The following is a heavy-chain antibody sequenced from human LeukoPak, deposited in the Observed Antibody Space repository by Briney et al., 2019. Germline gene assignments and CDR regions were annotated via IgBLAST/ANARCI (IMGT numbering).Heavy chain of an antibody. V-gene: IGHV3-7*05. D-gene: IGHD1-26*01. CDR2: IMPDGSVK. CDR3: TRDASGDTNSVPRMDV. CDR1: AFTFRTYW. Sequence: GGGLRLSCAASAFTFRTYWMSWVRQAPGKGLEWVAMIMPDGSVKYYVDSVKGLFTISRDNAKNSLYLQMSSLRAEDTAVYYCTRDASGDTNSVPRMDVWGQGTTVTVSS. J-gene: IGHJ6*02.